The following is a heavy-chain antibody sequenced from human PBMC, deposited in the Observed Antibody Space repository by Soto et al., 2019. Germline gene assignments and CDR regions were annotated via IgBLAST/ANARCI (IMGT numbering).Heavy chain of an antibody. Sequence: QVQLVQSGAEEKKPGASVKVSCKASGYTFTTYAMHWVRQAPGQSLEWMGWINAGNGITRYSQKFQGRVTITRDTSASTAYMELSSRRSEDTAVYYCARDRVAARYYYYGLDVWGQGTTVTVSS. CDR3: ARDRVAARYYYYGLDV. CDR1: GYTFTTYA. CDR2: INAGNGIT. J-gene: IGHJ6*02. V-gene: IGHV1-3*05. D-gene: IGHD6-6*01.